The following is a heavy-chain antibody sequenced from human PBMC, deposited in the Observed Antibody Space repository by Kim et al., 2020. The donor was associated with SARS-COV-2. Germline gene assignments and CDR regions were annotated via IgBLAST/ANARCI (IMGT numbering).Heavy chain of an antibody. V-gene: IGHV4-31*03. Sequence: SETLSLTCTVSGASIRSDGYFWNWIRQHPGKGLEWIGFIDYSGNAYYNPSLKGRVSLSVDTSENRFSLTLKSVTAADTAVYFCARDLGTTIDFWGQGTLVTVSS. CDR2: IDYSGNA. J-gene: IGHJ4*02. D-gene: IGHD3-16*01. CDR1: GASIRSDGYF. CDR3: ARDLGTTIDF.